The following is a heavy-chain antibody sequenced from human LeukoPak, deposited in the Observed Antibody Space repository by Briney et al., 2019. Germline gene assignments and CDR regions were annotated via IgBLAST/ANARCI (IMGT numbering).Heavy chain of an antibody. V-gene: IGHV4-61*05. CDR1: GDSMNSNNFY. J-gene: IGHJ3*02. Sequence: SETLSLTCTVSGDSMNSNNFYWGWIRQPPGKGLEWIGYIYYSGSTNYNPSLKSRVTISVDTSKNQFSLKLSSVTAADTAVYYCATLLLNNDAFDIWGQGTMVTVSS. CDR3: ATLLLNNDAFDI. CDR2: IYYSGST. D-gene: IGHD1-26*01.